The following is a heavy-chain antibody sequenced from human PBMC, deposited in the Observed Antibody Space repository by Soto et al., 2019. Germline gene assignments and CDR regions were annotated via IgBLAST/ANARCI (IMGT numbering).Heavy chain of an antibody. CDR3: ARDGSSGDLAY. V-gene: IGHV4-30-4*01. CDR1: GGSISSGDYY. D-gene: IGHD1-26*01. J-gene: IGHJ4*02. Sequence: ASETLSLTCTVSGGSISSGDYYWSWIRQPPGKGLEWIGYIYYSGSTYYNPSLKSRVTISVDTSKNQFSLKLSSVTAADTAVYYCARDGSSGDLAYWGQGTLVTVSS. CDR2: IYYSGST.